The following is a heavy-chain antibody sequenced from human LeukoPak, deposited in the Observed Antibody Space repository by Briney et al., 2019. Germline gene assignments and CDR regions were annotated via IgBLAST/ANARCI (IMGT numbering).Heavy chain of an antibody. CDR2: LWSGTTT. J-gene: IGHJ4*02. CDR1: GASIRSDTYY. Sequence: ASETLSLTCTVSGASIRSDTYYCAWIRQPPGTGLDWSGSLWSGTTTYYNPSLTSRVTIAVDTSKNQFSLILPSVTAADTAVYYCARGRRGNYFQDYWGQGTLVTVSS. D-gene: IGHD1-26*01. V-gene: IGHV4-39*07. CDR3: ARGRRGNYFQDY.